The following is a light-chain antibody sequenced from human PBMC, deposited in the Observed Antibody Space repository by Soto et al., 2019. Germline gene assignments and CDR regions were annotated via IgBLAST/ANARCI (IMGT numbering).Light chain of an antibody. V-gene: IGKV1-13*02. CDR1: EGVSSA. J-gene: IGKJ1*01. Sequence: AIQLTQSPSSLSASVGDRVTITCRASEGVSSALAWYQQKPGKAPNLLISDASSLESGVPSRFSGSGSGTDFTFTISSLQPEDFATYYCQQFNSYWWTFGQGTKVEIK. CDR2: DAS. CDR3: QQFNSYWWT.